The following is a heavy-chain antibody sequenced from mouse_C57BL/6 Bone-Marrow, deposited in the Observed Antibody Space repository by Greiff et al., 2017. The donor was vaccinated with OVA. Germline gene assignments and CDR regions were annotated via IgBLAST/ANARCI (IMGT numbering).Heavy chain of an antibody. D-gene: IGHD3-2*02. J-gene: IGHJ3*01. CDR3: ARRAAQGSWFDY. V-gene: IGHV1-55*01. CDR2: IYPGSGST. Sequence: QVQLQQPGAELVKPGASVKMSCKASGYTFTSYWITWVKQRPGQGLEWIGDIYPGSGSTNYNEKFKSKDTLTVDTSSSTAYMQLSSLTSEDSAVYYCARRAAQGSWFDYWGKGTLITVSA. CDR1: GYTFTSYW.